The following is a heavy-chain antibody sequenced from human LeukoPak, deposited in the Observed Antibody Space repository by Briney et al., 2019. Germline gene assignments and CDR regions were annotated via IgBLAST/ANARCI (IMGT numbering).Heavy chain of an antibody. CDR1: GFTFSNYV. Sequence: GGSLRLSCAAAGFTFSNYVMTWVRQAPGRGLEWVSSISGSGGSTYYADSVKGRFTISRDNSKNTLYLQMNSLRAEGTAVYYCAKDLPPYSYGYYFDYWGQGTLVTVSS. V-gene: IGHV3-23*01. D-gene: IGHD5-18*01. J-gene: IGHJ4*02. CDR2: ISGSGGST. CDR3: AKDLPPYSYGYYFDY.